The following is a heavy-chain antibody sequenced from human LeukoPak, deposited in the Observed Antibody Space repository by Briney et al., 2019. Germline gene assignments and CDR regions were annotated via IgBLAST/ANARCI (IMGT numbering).Heavy chain of an antibody. V-gene: IGHV4-59*08. Sequence: SETLSLTCTVSGGSISSYYWSWIRQPPGKGLEWIGYIYYSGSTNYNPSLKSRVTISVDTSKNQFSLKLSSVTAADTAVYYCARPNIEDAFDIWGQGTMVTVSS. CDR2: IYYSGST. J-gene: IGHJ3*02. D-gene: IGHD2/OR15-2a*01. CDR1: GGSISSYY. CDR3: ARPNIEDAFDI.